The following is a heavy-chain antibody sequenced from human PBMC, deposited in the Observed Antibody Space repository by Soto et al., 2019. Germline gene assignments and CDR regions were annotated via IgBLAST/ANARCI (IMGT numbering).Heavy chain of an antibody. D-gene: IGHD6-6*01. V-gene: IGHV1-8*01. Sequence: QVQLVQSGAEVKKPGASVKVSCKASGYTFISYDINWVRQATGQGLEWMGWMNPNSGNTGYAQKFQGRVTMTRNTSISTAYMELSSLRSEDTAVYYCARGSGRPRYYYYYMDVWGKGTTVTVSS. CDR1: GYTFISYD. J-gene: IGHJ6*03. CDR2: MNPNSGNT. CDR3: ARGSGRPRYYYYYMDV.